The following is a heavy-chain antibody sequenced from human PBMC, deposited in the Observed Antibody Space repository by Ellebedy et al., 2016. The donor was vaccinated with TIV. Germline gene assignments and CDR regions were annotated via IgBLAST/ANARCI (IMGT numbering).Heavy chain of an antibody. CDR3: ARHSGYHAISYLAY. V-gene: IGHV1-69*13. J-gene: IGHJ4*02. D-gene: IGHD5-12*01. CDR1: GGTFSSFA. CDR2: IIGMFGTA. Sequence: SVKVSCKASGGTFSSFAISWVRQAPGQGLEWMGGIIGMFGTASYAQKFLARVTITADEFPSTAYMEMSSLGSEDTAVYYCARHSGYHAISYLAYWGQGTLVTVSS.